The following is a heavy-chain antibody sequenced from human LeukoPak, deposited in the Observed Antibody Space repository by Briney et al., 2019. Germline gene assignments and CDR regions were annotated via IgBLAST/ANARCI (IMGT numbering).Heavy chain of an antibody. Sequence: GGSLRLSCAASGFTFDDYAMHWVRQAPGKGLEWVSGISWNSGSIGYADPVKGRFTISRDNAKNSLYLQMNSLRAEDTALYYCVRAAGGNSDYWGQGTLVTVSS. D-gene: IGHD6-13*01. CDR2: ISWNSGSI. CDR3: VRAAGGNSDY. CDR1: GFTFDDYA. V-gene: IGHV3-9*01. J-gene: IGHJ4*02.